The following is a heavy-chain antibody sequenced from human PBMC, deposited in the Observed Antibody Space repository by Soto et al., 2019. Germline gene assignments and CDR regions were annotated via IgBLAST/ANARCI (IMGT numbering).Heavy chain of an antibody. Sequence: LSLSCAASGFSPSPYLMHWVRQLPGRGLEWVARLSSDGFGSAYAYSVKGRFLISRDIASNTLSLQMNSLRADDTAVYYCARDLGGLDYWGRGTPVTVSS. CDR3: ARDLGGLDY. D-gene: IGHD2-15*01. CDR1: GFSPSPYL. J-gene: IGHJ4*02. CDR2: LSSDGFGS. V-gene: IGHV3-74*03.